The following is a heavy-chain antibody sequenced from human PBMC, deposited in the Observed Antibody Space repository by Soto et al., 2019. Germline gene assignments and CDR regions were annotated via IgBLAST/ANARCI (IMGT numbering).Heavy chain of an antibody. CDR2: IYYSGTT. CDR3: ARGRGYSYGPYYFDY. V-gene: IGHV4-31*03. D-gene: IGHD5-18*01. J-gene: IGHJ4*02. CDR1: GGSISSGDYY. Sequence: SETLSLTCTVSGGSISSGDYYWSWIRQLPGKGLEWIGDIYYSGTTYHNPSLRSRLTISGDASKNQFSLKLSSVTAADTALYYCARGRGYSYGPYYFDYWGQGTLVTVSS.